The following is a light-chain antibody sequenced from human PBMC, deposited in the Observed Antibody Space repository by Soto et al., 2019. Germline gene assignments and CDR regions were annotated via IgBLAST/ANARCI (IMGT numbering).Light chain of an antibody. CDR3: CSYADNRPRWV. CDR1: SSDVGNYNL. V-gene: IGLV2-23*02. Sequence: QSALTQPASVSGSLGQSITISCTGTSSDVGNYNLVSWYQQHPGKAPKVMIYEVNKRPSGVSNRFSGSKSGNTASLTISGLQAEDEADYYCCSYADNRPRWVFGGGTEVTVL. J-gene: IGLJ3*02. CDR2: EVN.